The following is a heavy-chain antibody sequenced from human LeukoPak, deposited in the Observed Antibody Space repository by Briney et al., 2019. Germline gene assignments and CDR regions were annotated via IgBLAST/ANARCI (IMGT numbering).Heavy chain of an antibody. D-gene: IGHD3-3*01. V-gene: IGHV4-34*01. J-gene: IGHJ4*02. CDR3: ARRGFLEWLFSDFDY. Sequence: SSETLSLTCAVYGGSFSGYYWSWIRQPPGKGLEWIGEINHSGSTNYNPSLKSRVTISVDTSKNQFSLKLSSVTAADTAVYYCARRGFLEWLFSDFDYWGQGTLVTVSS. CDR1: GGSFSGYY. CDR2: INHSGST.